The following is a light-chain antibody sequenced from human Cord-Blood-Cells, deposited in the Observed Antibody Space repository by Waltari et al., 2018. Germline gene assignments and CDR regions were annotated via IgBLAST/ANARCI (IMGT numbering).Light chain of an antibody. CDR2: DVS. V-gene: IGLV2-14*01. J-gene: IGLJ1*01. CDR1: SSDIARANY. Sequence: QSALTQPASVSGSPGQSITISCTGTSSDIARANYVSWYQQHPGKAPKPMIYDVSNRPSGVSNRFSGSKSGNTASLTISGLQAEDEADYYCSSYTSSSTYVFGTGTKVTVL. CDR3: SSYTSSSTYV.